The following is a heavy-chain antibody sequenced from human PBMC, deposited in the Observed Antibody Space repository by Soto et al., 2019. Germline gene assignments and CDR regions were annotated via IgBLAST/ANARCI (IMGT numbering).Heavy chain of an antibody. CDR2: IFYSGTT. CDR1: GDSISSGNHY. J-gene: IGHJ4*02. Sequence: SETLSLTCTVSGDSISSGNHYWSWIRQPPGKGLEWIGYIFYSGTTDYNPSLKSRVNISVDTSKNQFSLKLSSVTAADTAVYYCASTEDFFDYWGQGTLVTVSS. CDR3: ASTEDFFDY. V-gene: IGHV4-30-4*01.